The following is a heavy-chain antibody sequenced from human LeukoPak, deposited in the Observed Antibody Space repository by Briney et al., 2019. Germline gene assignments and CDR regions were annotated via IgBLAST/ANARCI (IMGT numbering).Heavy chain of an antibody. V-gene: IGHV4-34*01. CDR3: ARGRYQGYYYGSGSPRFDP. D-gene: IGHD3-10*01. Sequence: SETLSLTCAVYGGSFSGYYWSWIRQPPGKGLEWIGEINHSGSTNYNPSLKSRVTISVDTSENQFSLKLSSVTAADTAVYYCARGRYQGYYYGSGSPRFDPWGQGTLVTVSS. J-gene: IGHJ5*02. CDR2: INHSGST. CDR1: GGSFSGYY.